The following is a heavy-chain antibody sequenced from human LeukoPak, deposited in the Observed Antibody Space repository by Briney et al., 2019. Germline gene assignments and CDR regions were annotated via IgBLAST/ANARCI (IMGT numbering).Heavy chain of an antibody. CDR2: ISAYNGNT. D-gene: IGHD5-18*01. CDR3: ARVTIQLWYNDY. V-gene: IGHV1-18*01. Sequence: ASVKVSYKASGYTFTSYGISWVRQAPGQGLEWMGWISAYNGNTNYAQKLQGRATMTTDTSTSTAYMELRSLRSDDTAVYYCARVTIQLWYNDYWGQGTLVTASS. CDR1: GYTFTSYG. J-gene: IGHJ4*02.